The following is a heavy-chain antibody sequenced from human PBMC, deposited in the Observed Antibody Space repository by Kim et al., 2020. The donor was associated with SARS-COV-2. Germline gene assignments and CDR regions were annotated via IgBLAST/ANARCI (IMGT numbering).Heavy chain of an antibody. J-gene: IGHJ4*02. V-gene: IGHV5-51*01. CDR3: ARQAKEAYFDF. CDR2: T. Sequence: TRYSPSFQGQVTISADKSITPAYLQWISLKASDTAIYYCARQAKEAYFDFWAQGTLVTVSS.